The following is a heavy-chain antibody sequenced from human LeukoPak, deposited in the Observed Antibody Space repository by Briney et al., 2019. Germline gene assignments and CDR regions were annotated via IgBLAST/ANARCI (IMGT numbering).Heavy chain of an antibody. CDR3: ARGGITGTTRGPTRLNDAFDI. J-gene: IGHJ3*02. Sequence: VASVNVSCKASGYTFTGYYMHWVRQAPGQGLEWMGWINPNSGGTNYAQKFQGWVTMTRDTSISTAYMELSRLRSDDTAVYYCARGGITGTTRGPTRLNDAFDIWGQGTMVTVSS. CDR1: GYTFTGYY. D-gene: IGHD1-20*01. V-gene: IGHV1-2*04. CDR2: INPNSGGT.